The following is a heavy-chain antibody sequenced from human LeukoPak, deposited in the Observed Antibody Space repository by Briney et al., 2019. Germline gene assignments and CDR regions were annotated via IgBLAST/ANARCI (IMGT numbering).Heavy chain of an antibody. CDR2: IYYSGST. Sequence: PSETLSLTCTVSGGSISSYYWSWIRQPPGKGLEWIGYIYYSGSTNYKPSLKSRVTISADTSKNQFSLKLSSVTAADTAVYYCARLVRWLQFPLDYWGQGTLVTVSS. CDR3: ARLVRWLQFPLDY. V-gene: IGHV4-59*01. CDR1: GGSISSYY. D-gene: IGHD5-24*01. J-gene: IGHJ4*02.